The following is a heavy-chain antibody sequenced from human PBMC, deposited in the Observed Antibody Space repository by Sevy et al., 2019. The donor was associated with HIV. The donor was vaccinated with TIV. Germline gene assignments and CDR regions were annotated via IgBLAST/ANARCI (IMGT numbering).Heavy chain of an antibody. CDR2: ISGSGTRT. J-gene: IGHJ6*03. CDR1: GFSFDSYG. V-gene: IGHV3-23*01. Sequence: GGSLRLSCAVSGFSFDSYGMTWVRQAPGKGLEWVSGISGSGTRTYCADSVKGRFIISRDNSKNTLYLQMNSLRSEDTAIYYCAKGGGGHYDPDEIGYYFYYYNMDVWGKGTTVTVSS. CDR3: AKGGGGHYDPDEIGYYFYYYNMDV. D-gene: IGHD3-22*01.